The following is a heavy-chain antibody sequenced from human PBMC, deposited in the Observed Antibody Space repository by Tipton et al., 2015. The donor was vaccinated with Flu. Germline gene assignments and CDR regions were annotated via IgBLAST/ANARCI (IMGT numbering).Heavy chain of an antibody. CDR2: TPFDGSTY. CDR1: GFIFSSYA. J-gene: IGHJ4*02. D-gene: IGHD2-2*01. CDR3: ARGASTQWYQRLQEIDY. Sequence: RSLRLSCDASGFIFSSYAMHWVRQAPGKGLEWVAVTPFDGSTYFCPDSLKGRFTVSRDNSRNTLYLQMSSLRTEDTAVYYCARGASTQWYQRLQEIDYWGQGTLVTVSS. V-gene: IGHV3-30-3*01.